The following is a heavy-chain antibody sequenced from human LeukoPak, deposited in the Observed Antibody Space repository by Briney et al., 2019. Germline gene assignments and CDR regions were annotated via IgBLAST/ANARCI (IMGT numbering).Heavy chain of an antibody. D-gene: IGHD5-12*01. CDR3: AKDKSSWATIGYFDY. CDR2: ISYDGSNK. Sequence: GGSLRLSCAASGSTFSSYGMHWVRQAPGKGLEWVAVISYDGSNKYYADSVKGRFTISRDNSKNTLYLQMNSLRAEDTAVYYCAKDKSSWATIGYFDYWGQGTLVTVSS. CDR1: GSTFSSYG. J-gene: IGHJ4*02. V-gene: IGHV3-30*18.